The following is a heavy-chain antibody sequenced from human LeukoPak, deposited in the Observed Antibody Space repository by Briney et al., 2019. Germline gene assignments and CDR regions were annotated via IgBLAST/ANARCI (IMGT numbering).Heavy chain of an antibody. CDR2: IYYSGST. CDR1: GGSISSSSYY. J-gene: IGHJ3*02. D-gene: IGHD1-14*01. V-gene: IGHV4-39*01. CDR3: ARGKRGWTTHPDAFDI. Sequence: PSETLSLTCTVSGGSISSSSYYWGWIRQPPGKGLEWIGSIYYSGSTYYNPSLKSRVTISVDTSKNQFSLKLSSVTAADTAVYYCARGKRGWTTHPDAFDIWGQGTMVTVSS.